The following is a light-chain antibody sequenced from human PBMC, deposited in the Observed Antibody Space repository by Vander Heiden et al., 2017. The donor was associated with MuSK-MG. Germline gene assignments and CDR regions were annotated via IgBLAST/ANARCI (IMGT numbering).Light chain of an antibody. Sequence: DIQLTQSPSSLSASVGDRVTMTCRASQSISTYLNWYLQLPGKAPKLLIFAASNLQDGVPSRFSRGGSGTDFTLTISRLHPEDFATYYCQQSDPTFWTFGQWTKVELK. CDR3: QQSDPTFWT. CDR1: QSISTY. J-gene: IGKJ1*01. V-gene: IGKV1-39*01. CDR2: AAS.